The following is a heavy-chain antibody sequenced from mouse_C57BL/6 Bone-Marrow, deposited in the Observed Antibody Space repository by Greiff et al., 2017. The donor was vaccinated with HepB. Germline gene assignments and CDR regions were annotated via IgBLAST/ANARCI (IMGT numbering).Heavy chain of an antibody. V-gene: IGHV7-1*01. CDR3: ARDANFNWYFDV. J-gene: IGHJ1*03. CDR2: SRNKANDYTT. Sequence: EVKVVDSGGGLVQSGRSLRLSCATSGFTFSDFYMEWVRQAPGKGLEWIAASRNKANDYTTEYSASVKGRFIVSRDTSQSILYLQMNALRAEDTAIYYCARDANFNWYFDVWGTGTTVTVSS. CDR1: GFTFSDFY. D-gene: IGHD4-1*02.